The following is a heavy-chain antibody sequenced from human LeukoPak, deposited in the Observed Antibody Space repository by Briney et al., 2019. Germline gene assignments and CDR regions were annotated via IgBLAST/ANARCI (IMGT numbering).Heavy chain of an antibody. Sequence: GGSLRLSRAASGFTFDDYGMSWVRQAPGKGLEWVSGINWNGGSTGYADSVKGRFTISRDNAKNSLYLQMNSLRAEDTALYHYAIAYAGTNSPYYYYYYGMDVWGQGTTVTVSS. J-gene: IGHJ6*02. D-gene: IGHD6-13*01. V-gene: IGHV3-20*01. CDR3: AIAYAGTNSPYYYYYYGMDV. CDR2: INWNGGST. CDR1: GFTFDDYG.